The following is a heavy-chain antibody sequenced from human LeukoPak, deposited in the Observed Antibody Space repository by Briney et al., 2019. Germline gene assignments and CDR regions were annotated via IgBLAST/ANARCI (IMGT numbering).Heavy chain of an antibody. V-gene: IGHV3-23*01. CDR1: GFTFSSFP. CDR3: ARDRAAFDS. CDR2: ITGRGGNT. J-gene: IGHJ4*02. D-gene: IGHD6-25*01. Sequence: GGSLRLSCAASGFTFSSFPMSWVRQAPGKGLQWVSGITGRGGNTYYADSVEGRFTISRDNSKNTLSLQMDSLRAEDTAIYYCARDRAAFDSWGQGTLATVSS.